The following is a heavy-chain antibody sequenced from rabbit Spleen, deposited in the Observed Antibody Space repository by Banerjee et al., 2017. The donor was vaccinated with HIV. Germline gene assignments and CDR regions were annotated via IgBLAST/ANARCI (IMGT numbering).Heavy chain of an antibody. CDR2: IATDSGRI. CDR1: GFSFSAGYW. Sequence: QSLEESGGDLVKPGASLTLTCTASGFSFSAGYWICCVRQAPGKGLEWIACIATDSGRIWFANWAKGRFTISKPSTTVTLQMTSLTAADTATYFCARDLDGVIGWNFGWWGPGPLVTVS. CDR3: ARDLDGVIGWNFGW. J-gene: IGHJ4*01. D-gene: IGHD1-1*01. V-gene: IGHV1S40*01.